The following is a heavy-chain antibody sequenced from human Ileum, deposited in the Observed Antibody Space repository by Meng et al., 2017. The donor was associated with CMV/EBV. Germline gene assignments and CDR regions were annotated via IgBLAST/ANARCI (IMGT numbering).Heavy chain of an antibody. V-gene: IGHV4-39*07. CDR3: AGGAITGTTEVPFDY. D-gene: IGHD1-20*01. Sequence: LQLPESGPGLVKPSETLSCTCTGSGGSISSSSYYWGWIRQPPGKGLEWIGSIYYSGSTYYNPSLKSRVTISVDTSKNQFSLKLSSVTAADTAVYYCAGGAITGTTEVPFDYWGQGTLVTVSS. CDR1: GGSISSSSYY. CDR2: IYYSGST. J-gene: IGHJ4*02.